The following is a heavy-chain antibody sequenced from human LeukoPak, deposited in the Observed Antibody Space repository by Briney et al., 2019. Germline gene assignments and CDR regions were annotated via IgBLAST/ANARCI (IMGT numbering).Heavy chain of an antibody. Sequence: SETLSLTCTVSGGSISSYYWSWIRQPPGKGLEWIGYIYYSGSTNYNPSLKSRVTISVDTSKNQFPLKLSSVTAADTAVYYCATYYYDSSGYYWFDYWGQGTLVTVSS. V-gene: IGHV4-59*01. J-gene: IGHJ4*02. CDR3: ATYYYDSSGYYWFDY. CDR2: IYYSGST. D-gene: IGHD3-22*01. CDR1: GGSISSYY.